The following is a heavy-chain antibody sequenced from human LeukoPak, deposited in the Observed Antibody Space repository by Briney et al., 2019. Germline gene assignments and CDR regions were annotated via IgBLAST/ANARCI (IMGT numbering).Heavy chain of an antibody. Sequence: GGFLRLSCAASGFTFSSYTMNWVRQAPGKGLEWVSTFSGSSNIHYSDSVKGRFTISRDNARNSLYLQMNSLRDEDTAVYYCARDGLHTAHFDYWGQGTLVTVSS. CDR2: FSGSSNI. V-gene: IGHV3-48*02. CDR3: ARDGLHTAHFDY. J-gene: IGHJ4*02. CDR1: GFTFSSYT. D-gene: IGHD5-18*01.